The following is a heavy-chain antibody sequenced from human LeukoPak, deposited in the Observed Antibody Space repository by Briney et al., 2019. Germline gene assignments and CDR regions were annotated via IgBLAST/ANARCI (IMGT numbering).Heavy chain of an antibody. D-gene: IGHD3-22*01. Sequence: GASVKVSCKASGYTFTSYAMNWVRQAPGQGLEWMGWINTNTGNPTYAQGFTGRFVFSLDTSVSTAYLQISSLKAEDTAVYYCARDGTHYYDSSGYHDNFDYWGQGTLVTVSS. J-gene: IGHJ4*02. CDR1: GYTFTSYA. V-gene: IGHV7-4-1*02. CDR3: ARDGTHYYDSSGYHDNFDY. CDR2: INTNTGNP.